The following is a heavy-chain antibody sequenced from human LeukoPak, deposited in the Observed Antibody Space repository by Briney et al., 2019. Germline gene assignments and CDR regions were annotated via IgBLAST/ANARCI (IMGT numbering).Heavy chain of an antibody. CDR1: GYTFTSYG. V-gene: IGHV1-18*01. Sequence: ASVKVSCKASGYTFTSYGISWVRQAPGQGLEWMGWISAYNGNTNYAQKLQGRVTMTTDTSTSTAYMELRSLRSDDTAVYYCARVGEYYYGSSGYRSFDYWGQGTLVTVSS. CDR3: ARVGEYYYGSSGYRSFDY. D-gene: IGHD3-22*01. CDR2: ISAYNGNT. J-gene: IGHJ4*02.